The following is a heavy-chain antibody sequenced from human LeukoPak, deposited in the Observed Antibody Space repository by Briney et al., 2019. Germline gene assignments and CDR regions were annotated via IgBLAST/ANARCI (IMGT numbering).Heavy chain of an antibody. CDR2: ISWNSGRI. V-gene: IGHV3-9*01. D-gene: IGHD1-7*01. J-gene: IGHJ6*03. CDR3: AKGGELRFSYMDV. Sequence: GRSLRLSCAASGFTLYDYAMHWVRQAPAKGVEGGSGISWNSGRIGYADSVKGRFTISRDNAKNSLYLQMSSLRAEDTALYYCAKGGELRFSYMDVWGKGTTVTVSS. CDR1: GFTLYDYA.